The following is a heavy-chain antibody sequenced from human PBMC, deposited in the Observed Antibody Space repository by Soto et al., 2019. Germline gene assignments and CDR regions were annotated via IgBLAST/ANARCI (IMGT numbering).Heavy chain of an antibody. Sequence: QVQLVQSGAEVQKPGASVKVSCKASGYTFTGYYMHWLRQAPGQGLEWMGWINPNSGGTNYAQKFQGWVTMTRDTSISTAYMELSRLRSDDTAVYYCARVGTTGVSYYYYGMDVWGQGTTVTVSS. CDR2: INPNSGGT. CDR3: ARVGTTGVSYYYYGMDV. D-gene: IGHD4-17*01. CDR1: GYTFTGYY. J-gene: IGHJ6*02. V-gene: IGHV1-2*04.